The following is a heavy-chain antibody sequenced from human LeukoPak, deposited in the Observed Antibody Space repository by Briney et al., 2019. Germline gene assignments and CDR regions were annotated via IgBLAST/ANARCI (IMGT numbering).Heavy chain of an antibody. Sequence: ASVKVSCKASGYTFTGYYMHWVRQAPGQGLEWMGWINPNSGGTNYAQKFQGRVTMTRDTSISTAYMELSRLRSDDTAVYYCARDAPYYYGSGSHYYFDYWGQGNLVTVSS. CDR3: ARDAPYYYGSGSHYYFDY. V-gene: IGHV1-2*02. D-gene: IGHD3-10*01. CDR1: GYTFTGYY. J-gene: IGHJ4*02. CDR2: INPNSGGT.